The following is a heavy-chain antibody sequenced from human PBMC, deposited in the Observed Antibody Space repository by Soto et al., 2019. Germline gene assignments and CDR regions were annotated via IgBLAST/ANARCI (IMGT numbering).Heavy chain of an antibody. CDR3: AKIDGYFDY. CDR2: MTGNGDTT. Sequence: EVQVLQSGGGLVPPGGSLRLSCAGAGVTFINTGMSWVRQALGQGLEWVSAMTGNGDTTYYADSVKGRFTISRDNSKSTLYLPMNSLRAEDTAVYYCAKIDGYFDYWGQGTLVTVSS. J-gene: IGHJ4*02. V-gene: IGHV3-23*01. D-gene: IGHD3-22*01. CDR1: GVTFINTG.